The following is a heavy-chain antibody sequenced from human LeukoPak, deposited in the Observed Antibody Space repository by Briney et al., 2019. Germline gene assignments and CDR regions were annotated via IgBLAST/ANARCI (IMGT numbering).Heavy chain of an antibody. J-gene: IGHJ4*02. CDR3: ARAWNRADY. CDR1: GFTVSSNY. V-gene: IGHV3-53*01. D-gene: IGHD1-1*01. Sequence: GGSLRLSCAASGFTVSSNYMNWVRQAPGKGLEWVSVIYGGGNTYYADSVKGRFTISRDNAKNSLYLQMNSLRAEDTAVYYCARAWNRADYWGQGTLVTVSS. CDR2: IYGGGNT.